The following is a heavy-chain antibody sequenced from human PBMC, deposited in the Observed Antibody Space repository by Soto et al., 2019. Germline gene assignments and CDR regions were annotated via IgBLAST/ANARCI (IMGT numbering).Heavy chain of an antibody. V-gene: IGHV3-23*01. CDR3: AKDAIPSNGRNDGFDV. CDR2: IGGGGVDT. J-gene: IGHJ3*01. D-gene: IGHD2-2*02. CDR1: RFTFGNYA. Sequence: EVELLESGGGLVQPGGSLRLSCASSRFTFGNYAMRWVRQAPGKGLEWISSIGGGGVDTYYADSVKGRFTISRDNSKSTLFLQMSSLRLEDTAVYYCAKDAIPSNGRNDGFDVWGQGTMVTVSS.